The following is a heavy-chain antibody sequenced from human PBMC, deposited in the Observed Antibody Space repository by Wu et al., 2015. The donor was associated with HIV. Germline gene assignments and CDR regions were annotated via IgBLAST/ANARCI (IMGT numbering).Heavy chain of an antibody. J-gene: IGHJ2*01. Sequence: QVQLMQSGTEVKKPGASVKVSCKVSGYIFNQYGLHWVRQAPGQRPEWMGWVRPYNGVTHYAQMFQGRVTMTRDTSISTAYMELSRLRSDDSALYYCARDPQKAWFFDLWGRGTLVTVSS. V-gene: IGHV1-2*02. CDR3: ARDPQKAWFFDL. CDR1: GYIFNQYG. CDR2: VRPYNGVT.